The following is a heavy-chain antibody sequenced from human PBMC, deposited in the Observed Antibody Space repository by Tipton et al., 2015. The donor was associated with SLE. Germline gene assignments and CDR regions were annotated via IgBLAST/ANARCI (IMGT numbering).Heavy chain of an antibody. J-gene: IGHJ5*02. CDR3: ARGYLGWFDP. CDR1: GGSFSGYY. Sequence: TLSLTCAVYGGSFSGYYWSWIRQPPGKGLEWIGEINHSGSINYNPSLKSRVTISVDTSKNQFSLKLSSVTAADTAVYYCARGYLGWFDPWGQGTLVTVSS. CDR2: INHSGSI. V-gene: IGHV4-34*01. D-gene: IGHD3-9*01.